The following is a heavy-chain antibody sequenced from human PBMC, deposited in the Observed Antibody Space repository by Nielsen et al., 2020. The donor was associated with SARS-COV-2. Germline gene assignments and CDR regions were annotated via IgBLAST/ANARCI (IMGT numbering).Heavy chain of an antibody. CDR2: ISAYNANT. CDR1: GYTFTSYG. D-gene: IGHD6-6*01. J-gene: IGHJ5*02. CDR3: ARDPYSSSDENWFDP. Sequence: ASVKVSCKTSGYTFTSYGISWVRQAPGQGLEWMGWISAYNANTNYAQKLQGRVTMTTDTSTSTAYMELRSLRSDDTAVYYCARDPYSSSDENWFDPWGQGTLVTVSS. V-gene: IGHV1-18*01.